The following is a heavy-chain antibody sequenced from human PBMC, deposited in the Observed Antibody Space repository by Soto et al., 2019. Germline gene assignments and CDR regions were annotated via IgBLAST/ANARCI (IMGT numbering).Heavy chain of an antibody. CDR3: ARARGARYFDY. CDR1: GGSSSSGDYY. CDR2: IYYSGST. Sequence: SEPLSHTCSVAGGSSSSGDYYRSRNRQPPGKGLEWIGYIYYSGSTYYNPSLKSRVTISVDTSKNQFSLKLSSVTAADTAVYYCARARGARYFDYWGQGTLVTVSS. J-gene: IGHJ4*02. D-gene: IGHD2-15*01. V-gene: IGHV4-30-4*08.